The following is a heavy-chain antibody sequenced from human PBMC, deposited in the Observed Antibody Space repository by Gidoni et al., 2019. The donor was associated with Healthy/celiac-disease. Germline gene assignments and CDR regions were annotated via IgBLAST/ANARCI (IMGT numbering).Heavy chain of an antibody. CDR1: GFTFSSLG. CDR3: ARDSYYYESREFDY. V-gene: IGHV3-74*01. D-gene: IGHD3-22*01. Sequence: EVQLVESGGGLVQPGGSLRLSCAASGFTFSSLGSHWVRQAPGKGLVWVSRINSDGSSTIYADSVKGRFTISRDNAKNTLYLQMNSLRAEDTAVYYCARDSYYYESREFDYWGQGTLVTVSS. J-gene: IGHJ4*02. CDR2: INSDGSST.